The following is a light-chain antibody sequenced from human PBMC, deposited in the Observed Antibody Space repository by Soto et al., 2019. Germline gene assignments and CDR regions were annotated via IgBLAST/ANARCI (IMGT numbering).Light chain of an antibody. Sequence: QAMLAHPPSASWTPGHRVTISCSGSSSNIGGNSVSWYQQLPGTAPKLLIYDDNKRPSGIPDRFSGSKSGTSATLGITGFQTGDEADYYCGSWDSSLSDYVFGTGTKVTVL. CDR1: SSNIGGNS. V-gene: IGLV1-51*01. CDR3: GSWDSSLSDYV. J-gene: IGLJ1*01. CDR2: DDN.